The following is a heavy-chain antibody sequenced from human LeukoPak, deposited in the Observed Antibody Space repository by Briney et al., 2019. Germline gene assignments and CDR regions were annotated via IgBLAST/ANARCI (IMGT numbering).Heavy chain of an antibody. V-gene: IGHV4-59*02. Sequence: SETLSLTCIVSGSSVSTFYWSWLRQSPGTGLEWIGFVHDTGSTTYNPSLKSRVTISLETSKNQLSLMLTSVTAADTAMYYCARGSTDVYWYLDVWGRGTLVTVSS. CDR2: VHDTGST. J-gene: IGHJ2*01. D-gene: IGHD1-26*01. CDR1: GSSVSTFY. CDR3: ARGSTDVYWYLDV.